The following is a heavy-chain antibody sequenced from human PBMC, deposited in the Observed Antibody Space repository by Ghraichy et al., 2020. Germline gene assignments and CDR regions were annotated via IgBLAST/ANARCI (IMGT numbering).Heavy chain of an antibody. CDR2: VYYGGST. CDR3: VRHDYGFLGGAFDP. Sequence: SQTLSLTCSVSGASLNSRGSYWGWIRQPPGKGLEWIASVYYGGSTYYNPSLRSRVTISEDTSRNQIYLSLNAVTAADTAIYYCVRHDYGFLGGAFDPWGQGTRVTVSS. V-gene: IGHV4-39*07. D-gene: IGHD3-10*01. J-gene: IGHJ5*02. CDR1: GASLNSRGSY.